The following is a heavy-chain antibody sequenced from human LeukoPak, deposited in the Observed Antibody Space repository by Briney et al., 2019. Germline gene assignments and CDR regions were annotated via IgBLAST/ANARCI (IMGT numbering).Heavy chain of an antibody. Sequence: GASVKVSCKASGYTFTAYSMHWVRQAPGQGLEYMGWINPNSGDTNYAQKFQGRVTMTRDTSMSTAYMELSGLRFDDTAVYYCARAPNYSGSGSFFSDYWGQGTLVTVSS. CDR2: INPNSGDT. CDR3: ARAPNYSGSGSFFSDY. J-gene: IGHJ4*02. D-gene: IGHD3-10*01. CDR1: GYTFTAYS. V-gene: IGHV1-2*02.